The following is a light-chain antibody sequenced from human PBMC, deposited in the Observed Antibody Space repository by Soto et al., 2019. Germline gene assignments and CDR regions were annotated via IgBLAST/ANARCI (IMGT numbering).Light chain of an antibody. CDR2: GST. CDR1: STNIGACYD. Sequence: QSVLTQPPSVSGAPGQRVTLSCTGSSTNIGACYDVQWYQQFPGKAPKLLISGSTNRRSGVPDRFSGSESGTSASLTITGLQAEDEADYHCQSYDSSLSAKVFGGGTKGTVL. CDR3: QSYDSSLSAKV. J-gene: IGLJ3*02. V-gene: IGLV1-40*01.